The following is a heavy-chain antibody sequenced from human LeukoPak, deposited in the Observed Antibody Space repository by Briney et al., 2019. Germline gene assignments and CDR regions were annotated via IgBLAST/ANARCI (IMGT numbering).Heavy chain of an antibody. J-gene: IGHJ3*02. D-gene: IGHD3-10*01. CDR1: GFTFDDYA. Sequence: GGSLRLSCAASGFTFDDYAMHWVRQTPGKGLEWVAGISWNSGSIGYADSVKGRFTISRDNAKNSLYLQMSSLRVEDTALYYCAKDSYGGSGSYYLYSFDMWGQGTMVTVSS. CDR3: AKDSYGGSGSYYLYSFDM. V-gene: IGHV3-9*01. CDR2: ISWNSGSI.